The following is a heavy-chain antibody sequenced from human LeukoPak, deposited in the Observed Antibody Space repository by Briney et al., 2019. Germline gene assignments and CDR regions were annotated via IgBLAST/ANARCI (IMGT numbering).Heavy chain of an antibody. CDR2: MNPNSGNT. V-gene: IGHV1-8*03. CDR1: GYTFTSYG. J-gene: IGHJ6*03. Sequence: ASVKVSCKASGYTFTSYGISWVRQAPGQGLEWMGWMNPNSGNTGYAQKSQGRVTITRNTSISTAYMELSSLRSEDTAVYYCARDGRGYGDYYYYYMDVWGKGTTVTVSS. D-gene: IGHD4-17*01. CDR3: ARDGRGYGDYYYYYMDV.